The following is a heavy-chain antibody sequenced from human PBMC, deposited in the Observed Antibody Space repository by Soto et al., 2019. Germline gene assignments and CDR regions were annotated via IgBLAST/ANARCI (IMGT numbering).Heavy chain of an antibody. J-gene: IGHJ6*02. CDR2: IYYSGST. V-gene: IGHV4-31*03. Sequence: TLSPTCTVPGGSISSCGYYWSWIRQGPVKGVEGGGYIYYSGSTYYNPSLKSRVTISVDTSKNQFSLKLSSVTAADTAVYYCARDTLRGYSYGFADSYYYGMDVWGQGTTVTVSS. CDR3: ARDTLRGYSYGFADSYYYGMDV. CDR1: GGSISSCGYY. D-gene: IGHD5-18*01.